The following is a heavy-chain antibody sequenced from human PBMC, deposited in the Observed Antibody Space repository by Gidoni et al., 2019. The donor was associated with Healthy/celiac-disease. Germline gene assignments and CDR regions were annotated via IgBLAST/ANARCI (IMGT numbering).Heavy chain of an antibody. Sequence: EVQLVESGGGLVQPGRSLRLSCAASGFTFDDYAMHGVRQAPGKGLEWVSGISWNSGSIGYADSVKGRFTISRDNAKNSLYLQMNSLRAEDTALYYCAKDMTRNIAAADDYWGQGTLVTVSS. CDR3: AKDMTRNIAAADDY. D-gene: IGHD6-13*01. J-gene: IGHJ4*02. V-gene: IGHV3-9*01. CDR1: GFTFDDYA. CDR2: ISWNSGSI.